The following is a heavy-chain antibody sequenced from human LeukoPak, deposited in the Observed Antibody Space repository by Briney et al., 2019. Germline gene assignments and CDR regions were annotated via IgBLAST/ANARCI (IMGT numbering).Heavy chain of an antibody. Sequence: PGGSLRLSCAASGFTFDDYAMHWVRQAPGKGLEWVSGISWNSDGIDYADSVKGRFTISRDNAKNSLYLQMNSLRAEDTALYYCAKDMYYYDSSGYPSIDYWGQGTLVTVSS. D-gene: IGHD3-22*01. V-gene: IGHV3-9*01. CDR3: AKDMYYYDSSGYPSIDY. CDR2: ISWNSDGI. CDR1: GFTFDDYA. J-gene: IGHJ4*02.